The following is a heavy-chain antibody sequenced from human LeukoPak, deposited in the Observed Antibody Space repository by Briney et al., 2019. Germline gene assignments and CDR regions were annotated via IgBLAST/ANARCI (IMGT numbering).Heavy chain of an antibody. J-gene: IGHJ3*02. V-gene: IGHV3-33*01. CDR3: ARDMGHTGNAFDI. CDR1: GFTFSSYG. Sequence: GGSLRLSCAASGFTFSSYGMHGVRQAPGKGLEWVAVIWYDGSNKYYEDSVKGRFTISRDNSKNTLYLQMNSLRAEDTAVYYCARDMGHTGNAFDIWGQGTMVTVSS. D-gene: IGHD2-21*01. CDR2: IWYDGSNK.